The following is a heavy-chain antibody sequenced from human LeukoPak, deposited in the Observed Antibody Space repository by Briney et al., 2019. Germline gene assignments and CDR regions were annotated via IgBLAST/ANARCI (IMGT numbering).Heavy chain of an antibody. CDR1: GYTFTSYG. J-gene: IGHJ6*03. CDR3: ARVVGATQPYYYYYYYMDV. V-gene: IGHV1-18*01. Sequence: GESLKISCKASGYTFTSYGISWVRQAPGQGLEWMGWISAYNGNTNYAQKLQGRVTMTTDTSTSTAYMELRSLRSDDTAVYYCARVVGATQPYYYYYYYMDVWGKGTTVTVSS. D-gene: IGHD1-26*01. CDR2: ISAYNGNT.